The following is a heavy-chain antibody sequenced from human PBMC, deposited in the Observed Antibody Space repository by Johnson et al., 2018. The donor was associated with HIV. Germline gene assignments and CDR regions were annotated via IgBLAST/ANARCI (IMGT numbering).Heavy chain of an antibody. D-gene: IGHD3-22*01. CDR1: GFTFRSYG. Sequence: QVQLVESGGGVVQPGRSLRLSCAASGFTFRSYGMHWVRQAPGKGLEWVAVIWYDGSNKYYADSVKGRFPISGDNSKNTLSLQMNSLRAEDTAVYYCAKDTVWSSGYYGGAFDIWGQGTMVTVSS. CDR3: AKDTVWSSGYYGGAFDI. J-gene: IGHJ3*02. CDR2: IWYDGSNK. V-gene: IGHV3-33*06.